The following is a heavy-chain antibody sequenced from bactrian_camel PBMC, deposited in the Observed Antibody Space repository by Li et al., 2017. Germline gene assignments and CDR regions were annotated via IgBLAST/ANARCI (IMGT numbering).Heavy chain of an antibody. J-gene: IGHJ6*01. V-gene: IGHV3S63*01. CDR3: SAAPPGYERNFCAPTWNFPFGS. CDR1: GFTFDEAD. Sequence: HVQLVESGGGSVQAGGSLRLSCTASGFTFDEADMGWFRQTPGNACELVGTRNIDGDTNYEDSVKGRFTISHDSTGNTVYLQMTGLQPEDTAMYFCSAAPPGYERNFCAPTWNFPFGSWGQGTQVTVS. D-gene: IGHD3*01. CDR2: TRNIDGDT.